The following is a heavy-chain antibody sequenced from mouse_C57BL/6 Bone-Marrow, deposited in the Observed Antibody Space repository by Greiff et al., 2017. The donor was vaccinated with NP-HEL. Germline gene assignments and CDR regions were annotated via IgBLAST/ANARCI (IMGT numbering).Heavy chain of an antibody. V-gene: IGHV1-69*01. Sequence: VQLQQPGAELVMPGASVKLSCKASGYTFTSYWMHWVKQRPGQGLEWIGEIDPSDSYTNYNQKFKGKSTLTVDKSSSTAYMQLSSLTSEDSAVEDWAREGAISSEAWFAYWGQGTLVTVSA. CDR3: AREGAISSEAWFAY. CDR2: IDPSDSYT. J-gene: IGHJ3*01. CDR1: GYTFTSYW. D-gene: IGHD1-1*01.